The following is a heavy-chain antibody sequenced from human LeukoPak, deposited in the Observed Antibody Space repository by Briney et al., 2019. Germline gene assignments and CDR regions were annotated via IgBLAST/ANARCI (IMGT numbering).Heavy chain of an antibody. CDR3: AKGYSSSWYYYGMDV. Sequence: GGSLRLSCAASGFTFNNYVMSWVRQAPGKGLEWVSAISGSGGSTYYADSVKGRFTISRDNSKNTLYLQMNSLRAEDTAVYYCAKGYSSSWYYYGMDVWGQGTTVTVSS. J-gene: IGHJ6*02. D-gene: IGHD6-13*01. CDR1: GFTFNNYV. V-gene: IGHV3-23*01. CDR2: ISGSGGST.